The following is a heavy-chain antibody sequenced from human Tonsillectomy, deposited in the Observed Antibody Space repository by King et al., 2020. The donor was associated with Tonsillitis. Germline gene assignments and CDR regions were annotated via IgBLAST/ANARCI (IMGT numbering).Heavy chain of an antibody. Sequence: VQLVESGGGLVQPGGSLRLSCAASGFTFISYAMSWGRQDPGNGLEWVSAIIGIGGSTYYADSVKGRFTISRDNSKNTLYLKMNILRAEDTAVYYCAKVSGLQPDYYYGMDVWGQGTTVTVSS. V-gene: IGHV3-23*04. CDR2: IIGIGGST. D-gene: IGHD4-11*01. CDR1: GFTFISYA. CDR3: AKVSGLQPDYYYGMDV. J-gene: IGHJ6*02.